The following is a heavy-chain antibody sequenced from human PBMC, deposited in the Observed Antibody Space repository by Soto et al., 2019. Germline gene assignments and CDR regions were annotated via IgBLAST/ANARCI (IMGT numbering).Heavy chain of an antibody. CDR3: AKVDDSSGYQNWFDP. V-gene: IGHV3-30*18. Sequence: QVQLVDSGGGVVQPGRSLRLSCAASGFTFSSYGMHWVRQAPGKGLEWVAVISYDGSNKYYADSVKGRFTISRDNCKNTLYLQMNSLRAEDTAVYYCAKVDDSSGYQNWFDPWGQGTLVTVSS. D-gene: IGHD3-22*01. CDR2: ISYDGSNK. J-gene: IGHJ5*02. CDR1: GFTFSSYG.